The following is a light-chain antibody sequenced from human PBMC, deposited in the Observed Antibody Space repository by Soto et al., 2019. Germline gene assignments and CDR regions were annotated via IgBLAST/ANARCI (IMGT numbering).Light chain of an antibody. V-gene: IGLV2-23*02. CDR1: ISNVGSYNL. CDR3: YSYEGGRV. J-gene: IGLJ3*02. CDR2: EVN. Sequence: QSALTQPASVSGSPGQSITISCTGTISNVGSYNLVSGYQQHPGKAPKLIIYEVNKRPSGVSNRFSGSKSGNTAALTISGLQTEDEADYYCYSYEGGRVFGGGTKVTVL.